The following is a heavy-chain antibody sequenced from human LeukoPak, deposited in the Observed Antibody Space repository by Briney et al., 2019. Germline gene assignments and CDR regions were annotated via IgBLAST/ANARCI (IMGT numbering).Heavy chain of an antibody. Sequence: ASVKVSCKASGHTFTGYYMHWVRQAPGQGLEWMGWINPNSGGTNYAQKLQGRVTMTRDTSISTAYMELSRLRSEDTAVYYCAREGLLATTVTTPSDYWGQGTLVTVSS. D-gene: IGHD4-17*01. CDR1: GHTFTGYY. CDR3: AREGLLATTVTTPSDY. V-gene: IGHV1-2*02. J-gene: IGHJ4*02. CDR2: INPNSGGT.